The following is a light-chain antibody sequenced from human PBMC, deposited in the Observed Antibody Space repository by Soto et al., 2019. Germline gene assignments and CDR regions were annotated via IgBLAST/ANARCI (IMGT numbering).Light chain of an antibody. Sequence: QSALTQPASVSGSPGQSITISCTGTSSDVGAYNYVSWYQQHPGRAPKLMIYEVSYRPSGVSNRFSGSKSANTASLTISGLQSEDESDYYCSSYTSSRTLVFGTGTRSPS. V-gene: IGLV2-14*01. J-gene: IGLJ1*01. CDR1: SSDVGAYNY. CDR3: SSYTSSRTLV. CDR2: EVS.